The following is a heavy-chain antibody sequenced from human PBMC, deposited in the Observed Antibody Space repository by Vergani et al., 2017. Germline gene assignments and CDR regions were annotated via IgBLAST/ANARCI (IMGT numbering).Heavy chain of an antibody. CDR2: INSDGSST. CDR1: GFTFSSYW. J-gene: IGHJ3*02. CDR3: AGGRLPAYDAFDI. V-gene: IGHV3-74*01. Sequence: EVQLVESGGGLVQPGGSLRLSCAASGFTFSSYWMHWVRQAPGKGLVWVSRINSDGSSTSYADSVKGRFTISRDNSKNTLYLQMNSLRAEDTAVYYCAGGRLPAYDAFDIWGQGTMVTVSS. D-gene: IGHD2-15*01.